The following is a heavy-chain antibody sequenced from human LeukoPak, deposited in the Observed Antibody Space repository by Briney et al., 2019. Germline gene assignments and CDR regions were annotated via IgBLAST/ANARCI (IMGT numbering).Heavy chain of an antibody. CDR3: ARMYRVKWLREREEVYY. V-gene: IGHV1-2*02. J-gene: IGHJ4*02. Sequence: GASVKVSCKASGYTFTGYYMHWVRQAPGQGLEWMGWINPNSGGTNYAQKLQGRVTMTTDTSTSTAYMELRSMRSDDTAVYYCARMYRVKWLREREEVYYWGQGTLVTVSS. CDR1: GYTFTGYY. CDR2: INPNSGGT. D-gene: IGHD5-12*01.